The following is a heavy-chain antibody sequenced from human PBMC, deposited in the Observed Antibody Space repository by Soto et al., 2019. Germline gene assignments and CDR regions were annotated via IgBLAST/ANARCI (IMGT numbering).Heavy chain of an antibody. CDR2: IYWDDDE. D-gene: IGHD4-17*01. V-gene: IGHV2-5*02. CDR1: GFSLTSHHMG. J-gene: IGHJ4*02. CDR3: AHAGDYDLLSFDH. Sequence: QITLRESGPALVRPAQTLTLTCTFSGFSLTSHHMGVAWIRQPPGKAMEWLAIIYWDDDERFNPSLKDRLAISKDTSKNQVVLTMTNMGPLDTATYFCAHAGDYDLLSFDHWGPGTLVTVSS.